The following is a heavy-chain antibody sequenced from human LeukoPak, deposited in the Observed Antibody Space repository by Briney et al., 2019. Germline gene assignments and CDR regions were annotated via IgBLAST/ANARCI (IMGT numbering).Heavy chain of an antibody. D-gene: IGHD6-19*01. CDR3: ANRRGTSGWSEGYFDY. V-gene: IGHV2-5*02. CDR2: IYWDDDK. J-gene: IGHJ4*02. Sequence: ESGPTLVKPTQTLTLTCTFSGFSLSTSGVGVGWIRQPPGKAPEWLALIYWDDDKRYSPSLKSRLTITKDTPKNQVVLTMTNVDPLDTATYYCANRRGTSGWSEGYFDYWGQGTLVTVSS. CDR1: GFSLSTSGVG.